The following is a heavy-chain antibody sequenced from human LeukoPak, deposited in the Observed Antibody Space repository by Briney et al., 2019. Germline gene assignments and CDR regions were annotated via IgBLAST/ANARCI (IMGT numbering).Heavy chain of an antibody. CDR3: ARGAGGPAAIAGYYYYYYMDV. CDR1: GGSISSGDHY. CDR2: IYYSGST. D-gene: IGHD2-2*01. J-gene: IGHJ6*03. V-gene: IGHV4-30-4*08. Sequence: SETLSLTCTVSGGSISSGDHYWSWIRQPPGTGLECIGYIYYSGSTYYNPSLKSRVTISVDTSKNQFSLKLSSVTAADTAVYYCARGAGGPAAIAGYYYYYYMDVWGKGTTVTVSS.